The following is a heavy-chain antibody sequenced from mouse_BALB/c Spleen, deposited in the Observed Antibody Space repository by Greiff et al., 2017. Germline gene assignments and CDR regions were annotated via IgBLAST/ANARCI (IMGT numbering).Heavy chain of an antibody. V-gene: IGHV3-2*02. Sequence: EVQLQESGPGLVKPSQSLSLTCTVTGYSITSDYAWNWIRQFPGNKLEWMGYISYSGSTSYNPSLKSRISITRDTSKNQFFLQLNSVTTEDTATYYCARRVTNYFDYWGQGTTLTVSS. CDR2: ISYSGST. CDR3: ARRVTNYFDY. J-gene: IGHJ2*01. CDR1: GYSITSDYA. D-gene: IGHD2-2*01.